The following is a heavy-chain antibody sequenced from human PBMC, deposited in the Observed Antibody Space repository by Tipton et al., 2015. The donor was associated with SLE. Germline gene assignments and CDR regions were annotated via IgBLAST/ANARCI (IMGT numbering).Heavy chain of an antibody. CDR3: ARRASQRITLFGVVSWYFDL. J-gene: IGHJ2*01. V-gene: IGHV4-34*01. D-gene: IGHD3-3*01. Sequence: TLSLTCAVYGGSFSGYYWSWIRQPPGKGLEWIGEIKHSGSTNYNPSLKSRVTISVDTSKNQFSVKLSSVTAADTAVYYCARRASQRITLFGVVSWYFDLWGRGTLVTVSS. CDR2: IKHSGST. CDR1: GGSFSGYY.